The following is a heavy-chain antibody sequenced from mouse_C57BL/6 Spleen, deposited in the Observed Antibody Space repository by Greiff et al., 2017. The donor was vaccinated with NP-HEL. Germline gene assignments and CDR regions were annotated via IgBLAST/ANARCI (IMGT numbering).Heavy chain of an antibody. CDR1: GYTFTSYW. Sequence: QVQLQQPGAELVRPGSSVKLSCKASGYTFTSYWMHWVKQRPIQGLEWIGNIDPSDSETHYNQKFKDKATLTVDKSSSTAYMQLSSLTSEDSAVYYCARIGHSNGGYWGQGTTLTVSS. D-gene: IGHD2-5*01. CDR2: IDPSDSET. V-gene: IGHV1-52*01. J-gene: IGHJ2*01. CDR3: ARIGHSNGGY.